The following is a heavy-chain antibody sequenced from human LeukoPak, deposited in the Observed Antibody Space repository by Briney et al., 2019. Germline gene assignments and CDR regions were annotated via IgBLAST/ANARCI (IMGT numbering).Heavy chain of an antibody. D-gene: IGHD3-10*01. CDR1: GFTFSSYE. V-gene: IGHV3-48*03. J-gene: IGHJ5*02. CDR3: VKVGGSGSSRYLMWVP. Sequence: GGSLRLSCAASGFTFSSYEMNWVRQAPGKGLEWVSYISSSGSTIYYADSVKGRFTISRDNAKNSLYLQMNSLRAEDTAVYYCVKVGGSGSSRYLMWVPWGQGTLVTVSS. CDR2: ISSSGSTI.